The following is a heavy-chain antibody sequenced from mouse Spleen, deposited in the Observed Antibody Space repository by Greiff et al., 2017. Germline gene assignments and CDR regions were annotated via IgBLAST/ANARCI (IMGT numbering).Heavy chain of an antibody. CDR2: IDPEDGDT. D-gene: IGHD2-1*01. Sequence: VQLKQSGAELVRPGASVKLSCTASGFNIKDYYMHWVKQRPEQGLEWIGRIDPEDGDTEYAPKFQGKATMTADTSSNTAYLQLSSLTSEDTAVYYCTKDHGNYEGFAYWGQGTLVTVSA. V-gene: IGHV14-1*01. J-gene: IGHJ3*01. CDR3: TKDHGNYEGFAY. CDR1: GFNIKDYY.